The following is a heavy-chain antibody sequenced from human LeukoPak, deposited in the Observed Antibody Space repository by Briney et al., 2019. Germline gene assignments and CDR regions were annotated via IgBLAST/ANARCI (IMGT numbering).Heavy chain of an antibody. V-gene: IGHV3-48*04. CDR2: ISSSSGTI. CDR1: GFTFSTYS. J-gene: IGHJ4*02. Sequence: GGSLRLSCAASGFTFSTYSMKWVRQAPGKGLEWVSYISSSSGTIYYADSVKGRFTISRDNAKNTLYLQTNSLRAEDTAAYYCARGGPRGSYFDYWGQGTLVTVSS. D-gene: IGHD1-26*01. CDR3: ARGGPRGSYFDY.